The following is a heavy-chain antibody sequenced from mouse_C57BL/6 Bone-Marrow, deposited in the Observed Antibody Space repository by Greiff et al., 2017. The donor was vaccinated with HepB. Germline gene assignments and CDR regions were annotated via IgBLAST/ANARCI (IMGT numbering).Heavy chain of an antibody. J-gene: IGHJ4*01. V-gene: IGHV1-15*01. Sequence: QVQLQQSGAELVRPGASVTLSCKASGYTFTDYEMHWVKQTPVHGLEWIGAIDPETGGTAYNQKFKGKAILTADKSSSTAYMELRSLTSEDSAVHYCTRDDSLYYYAMDYWGQGTSVTVSS. CDR3: TRDDSLYYYAMDY. D-gene: IGHD2-4*01. CDR2: IDPETGGT. CDR1: GYTFTDYE.